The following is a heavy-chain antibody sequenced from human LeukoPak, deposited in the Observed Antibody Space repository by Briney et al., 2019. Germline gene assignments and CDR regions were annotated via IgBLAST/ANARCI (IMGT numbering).Heavy chain of an antibody. J-gene: IGHJ4*02. CDR2: IIPIFGTA. CDR3: AGRSWYGGNSVPFDY. V-gene: IGHV1-69*05. D-gene: IGHD4-23*01. CDR1: GGTFSGYA. Sequence: ASVKVSCKASGGTFSGYAISWVRQAPGQGLEWMGGIIPIFGTANYAQKFQGRVTITTDESTSTAYMELSSLRSEDTAVYYCAGRSWYGGNSVPFDYWGQGTLVTVSS.